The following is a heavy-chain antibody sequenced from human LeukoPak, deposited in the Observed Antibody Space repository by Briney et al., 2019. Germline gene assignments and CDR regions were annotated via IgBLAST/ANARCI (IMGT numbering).Heavy chain of an antibody. V-gene: IGHV4-39*01. CDR2: IYYSGSN. CDR1: GGSISSSSYY. Sequence: PSETLSLTCTVSGGSISSSSYYWGWIRQPPGKGLEWIGYIYYSGSNYHNPSLKSRVTISVDTSKNQFSLKLSSVTAADTAVYYCARVFWSGYSYFDNWSQGTLVTVSS. J-gene: IGHJ4*02. CDR3: ARVFWSGYSYFDN. D-gene: IGHD3-3*01.